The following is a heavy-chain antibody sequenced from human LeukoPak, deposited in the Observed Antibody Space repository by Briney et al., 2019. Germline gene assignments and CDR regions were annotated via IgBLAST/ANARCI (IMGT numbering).Heavy chain of an antibody. CDR2: ISGTDGST. CDR3: VRRMRSGSCFDY. Sequence: PGGSLRLSCAAPGFTFSNYDMSWVRQAPGKGLEWVSGISGTDGSTSYVGSVKGRFTISRDNSKNTLYLQMNSLRAEDTAVYYCVRRMRSGSCFDYWGQGTLLTVSS. D-gene: IGHD3-3*01. J-gene: IGHJ4*02. CDR1: GFTFSNYD. V-gene: IGHV3-23*01.